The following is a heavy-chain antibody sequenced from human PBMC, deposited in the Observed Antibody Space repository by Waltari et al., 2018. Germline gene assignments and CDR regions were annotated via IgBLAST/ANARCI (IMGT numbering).Heavy chain of an antibody. D-gene: IGHD1-1*01. Sequence: EVQLVESGGGLIQPGGSLRLSCAVSGFSVTSNYLTWLRQAPGKGLEWVAVRYSGGGTYYTDSVKGRFTISRDNSNNTLDLQMTGLRADDTAVYFCARLKQLVYYFDSWGQGTQVTVSS. CDR1: GFSVTSNY. J-gene: IGHJ4*02. V-gene: IGHV3-53*01. CDR3: ARLKQLVYYFDS. CDR2: RYSGGGT.